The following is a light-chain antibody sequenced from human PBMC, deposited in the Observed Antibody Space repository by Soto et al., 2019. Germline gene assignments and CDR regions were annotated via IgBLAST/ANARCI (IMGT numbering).Light chain of an antibody. V-gene: IGKV1-39*01. CDR3: QQSYSTSLG. CDR1: QSISSY. J-gene: IGKJ4*01. Sequence: DIQMTQSQSSLSASVGDRVTITCRASQSISSYLNWYQQKPGKAPKLLIYAASSLQSGVPSRFSGSGSGTDFTLTISSLQPEDFATYYCQQSYSTSLGFGGGTKVEIK. CDR2: AAS.